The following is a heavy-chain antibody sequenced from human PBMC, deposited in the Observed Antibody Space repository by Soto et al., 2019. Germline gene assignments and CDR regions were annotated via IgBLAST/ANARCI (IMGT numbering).Heavy chain of an antibody. CDR3: AYLPCSGGSCDWFSFSGMDV. J-gene: IGHJ6*02. D-gene: IGHD2-15*01. Sequence: QITLKESGPTLVKPTQTLTLTCTFSGFSLSTSGVGVAWIRQPPGKALEWLALIYWEDDKRYRPSLESRRTITQVPYKYQVVLTMTNMDSVDTATYYCAYLPCSGGSCDWFSFSGMDVWGQGTTVTVSS. CDR2: IYWEDDK. V-gene: IGHV2-5*02. CDR1: GFSLSTSGVG.